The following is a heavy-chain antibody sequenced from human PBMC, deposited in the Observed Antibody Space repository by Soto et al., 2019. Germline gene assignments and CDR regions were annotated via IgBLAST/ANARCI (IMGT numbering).Heavy chain of an antibody. CDR3: AKDRYSSGWYYFDF. CDR1: GFTFSSYG. J-gene: IGHJ4*02. D-gene: IGHD6-19*01. V-gene: IGHV3-30*18. Sequence: QVQLVESGGGVVQPGRSLRLSCAASGFTFSSYGMHWVRQAPGKGLEWVAVISYDGSNKDYADSVTGRFTISRDNSKNALYLQMNSLSAEDTAVYYCAKDRYSSGWYYFDFWGQGTLVTVSS. CDR2: ISYDGSNK.